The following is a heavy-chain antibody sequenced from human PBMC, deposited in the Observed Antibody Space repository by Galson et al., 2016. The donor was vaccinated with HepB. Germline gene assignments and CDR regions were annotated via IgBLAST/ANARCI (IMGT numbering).Heavy chain of an antibody. V-gene: IGHV1-46*01. Sequence: SVKVSCKASGYSFTHYYLNWVRQAPGQGLEWMGEINPSSGSTTNAQKFQGRVSMTRDTSTSTVYLELSSLTSDDSAMYYCAREDQYFLDYWGQGTLVTVSS. CDR2: INPSSGST. CDR1: GYSFTHYY. D-gene: IGHD2/OR15-2a*01. J-gene: IGHJ4*02. CDR3: AREDQYFLDY.